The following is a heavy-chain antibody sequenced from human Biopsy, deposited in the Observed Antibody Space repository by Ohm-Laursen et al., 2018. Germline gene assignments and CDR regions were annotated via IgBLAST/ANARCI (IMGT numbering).Heavy chain of an antibody. J-gene: IGHJ4*02. CDR2: IFYSGIT. V-gene: IGHV4-39*01. CDR3: ARGSNWNDWSFDY. D-gene: IGHD1-20*01. Sequence: TLSLTCTVSGGSVSSNVAYWAWIRQPPGKGLESIGSIFYSGITYSNPSLQSRVTMSVDTSKNQFSLNLTSVTAADTAVYYCARGSNWNDWSFDYWGQGTVVTVPS. CDR1: GGSVSSNVAY.